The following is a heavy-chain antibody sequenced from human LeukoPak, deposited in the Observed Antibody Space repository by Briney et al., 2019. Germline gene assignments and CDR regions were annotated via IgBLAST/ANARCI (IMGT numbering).Heavy chain of an antibody. CDR3: ARYSSSSGWFDP. J-gene: IGHJ5*02. D-gene: IGHD6-6*01. Sequence: PSETLSLTCTVSGGSISNYYWTWIRQPPGKGLEWIAYVYYSGSTNYNPSLQSRVSISVDTSKNQFSLKLSSVTAADTAVYYCARYSSSSGWFDPWGQGTLVTVSS. CDR1: GGSISNYY. CDR2: VYYSGST. V-gene: IGHV4-59*08.